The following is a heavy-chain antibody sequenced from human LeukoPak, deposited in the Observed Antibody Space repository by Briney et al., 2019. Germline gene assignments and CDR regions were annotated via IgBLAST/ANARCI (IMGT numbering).Heavy chain of an antibody. CDR2: ISHNGETK. CDR1: GFTFSDHY. Sequence: GGSLRLSCAASGFTFSDHYMTWLRQAPGKGLEAISYISHNGETKYYADSVKGRLSISRDNAKSSLYLQMNSLRVEDTAVYYCARDRHGYFDYWGQGTLVTVSS. V-gene: IGHV3-11*01. J-gene: IGHJ4*02. CDR3: ARDRHGYFDY. D-gene: IGHD6-13*01.